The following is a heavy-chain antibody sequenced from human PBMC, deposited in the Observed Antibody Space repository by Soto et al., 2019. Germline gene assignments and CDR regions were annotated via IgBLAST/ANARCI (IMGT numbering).Heavy chain of an antibody. CDR3: SRVKATWYRHYYFDY. Sequence: SETLSLPCSVSGGTISSGDYFWSWIRQPPGKGLEWIGSIFYTGSTYYSPSLKSRVSMSMDTSKNQFSLRLRSLTAADTAVYFWSRVKATWYRHYYFDYWGQGTPVTVSS. J-gene: IGHJ4*02. CDR2: IFYTGST. D-gene: IGHD5-12*01. V-gene: IGHV4-30-4*01. CDR1: GGTISSGDYF.